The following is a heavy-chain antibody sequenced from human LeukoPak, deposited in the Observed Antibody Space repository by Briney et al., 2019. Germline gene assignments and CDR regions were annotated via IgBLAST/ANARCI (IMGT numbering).Heavy chain of an antibody. Sequence: SQTLSLTCAVYGGSFSGYYWSWIRQPPGKGLEWIGEINHSGSTNYNPSLKRRVTISVDTSKNQFSLKLSSVTAADTAVYYCARGLIAAAALYYFDYWGQGTLVTVSS. CDR3: ARGLIAAAALYYFDY. D-gene: IGHD6-13*01. J-gene: IGHJ4*02. CDR1: GGSFSGYY. CDR2: INHSGST. V-gene: IGHV4-34*01.